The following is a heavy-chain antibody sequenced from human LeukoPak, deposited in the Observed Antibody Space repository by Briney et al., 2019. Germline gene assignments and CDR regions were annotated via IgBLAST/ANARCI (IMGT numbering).Heavy chain of an antibody. J-gene: IGHJ5*02. D-gene: IGHD4-17*01. CDR3: ARERATVTTP. Sequence: SETLSLTCTLSGGSISSADYYWSWIRQPPGKGLEWIGYIYYSGSTYYHPSLKSRVTISVDTSKNQFSLNLSSVTAADTAVYYCARERATVTTPWGQGTLVTVSS. CDR2: IYYSGST. V-gene: IGHV4-30-4*01. CDR1: GGSISSADYY.